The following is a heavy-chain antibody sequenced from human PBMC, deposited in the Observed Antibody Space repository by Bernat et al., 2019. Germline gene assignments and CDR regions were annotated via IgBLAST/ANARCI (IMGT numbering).Heavy chain of an antibody. CDR2: INPSAGST. CDR1: GYTFTSYY. Sequence: QVQLVQSGAEVKKPGASVKVSCKASGYTFTSYYMHWVRQAPGQGLEWMGVINPSAGSTSYAQKFQGRVTMTRDTSTSTVYMQLSSLRSEDTAVYYCTRVAWPIILVQGVKASDVFDIWGRGTMVTVSS. J-gene: IGHJ3*02. V-gene: IGHV1-46*03. CDR3: TRVAWPIILVQGVKASDVFDI. D-gene: IGHD3-10*01.